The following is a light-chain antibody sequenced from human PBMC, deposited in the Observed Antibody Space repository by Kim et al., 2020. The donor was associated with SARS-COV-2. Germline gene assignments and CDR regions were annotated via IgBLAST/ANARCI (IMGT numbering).Light chain of an antibody. CDR3: QQRSNWLALT. Sequence: PGERATLSCRASQSVSSYLAWYQQKPGQAPRLLIYDASNRATGIPARFSGSGSGTDFTLTISSLEPEDFAVYYCQQRSNWLALTFGGGTKVDIK. V-gene: IGKV3-11*01. CDR1: QSVSSY. CDR2: DAS. J-gene: IGKJ4*01.